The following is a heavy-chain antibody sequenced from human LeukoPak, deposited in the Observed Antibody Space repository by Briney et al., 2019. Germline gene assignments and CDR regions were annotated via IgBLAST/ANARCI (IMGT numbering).Heavy chain of an antibody. Sequence: SETLSLTCTVSGGSMNNYYWSWIRQAPGKGLEWIGYISDSGSTNYNPSLKSRVTISVDTSKNQFSLKLSSVTAADTAVYYCARGRAFDIWGQGTMVTVSS. CDR3: ARGRAFDI. V-gene: IGHV4-59*12. CDR1: GGSMNNYY. J-gene: IGHJ3*02. CDR2: ISDSGST.